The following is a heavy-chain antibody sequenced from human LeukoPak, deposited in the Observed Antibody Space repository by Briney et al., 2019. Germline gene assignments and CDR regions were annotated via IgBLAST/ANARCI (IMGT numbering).Heavy chain of an antibody. J-gene: IGHJ4*02. Sequence: AGGSLRLSCAASGFTFSSYGMPWVRQAPGKGLEWVAVISYDGSNKYYADSVKGRFTISRDNSKNTLYLQMNSLRAEDTAVYYCAKDPGDSIAAAGPPDYWGQGTLVTVSS. D-gene: IGHD6-13*01. V-gene: IGHV3-30*18. CDR3: AKDPGDSIAAAGPPDY. CDR2: ISYDGSNK. CDR1: GFTFSSYG.